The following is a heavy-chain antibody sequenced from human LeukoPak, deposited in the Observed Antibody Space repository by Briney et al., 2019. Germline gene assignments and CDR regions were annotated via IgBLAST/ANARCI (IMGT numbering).Heavy chain of an antibody. Sequence: GGSLRLSCAASGFTFSSYEMNWVRQAPGKGLEWVSHISSSGSTIYYADSVKGRFTISRDNAKNSLYLQMNSLRAEDTAVYYCARRYSSSWYSYDYWGQGTLVTVSS. CDR1: GFTFSSYE. CDR2: ISSSGSTI. V-gene: IGHV3-48*03. J-gene: IGHJ4*02. D-gene: IGHD6-13*01. CDR3: ARRYSSSWYSYDY.